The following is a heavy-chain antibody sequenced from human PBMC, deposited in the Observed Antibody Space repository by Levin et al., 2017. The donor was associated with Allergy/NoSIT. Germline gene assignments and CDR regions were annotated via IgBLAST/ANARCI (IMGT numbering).Heavy chain of an antibody. CDR3: ARDKTTTGWFDP. CDR2: IYYSGST. Sequence: SQTLSLTCTVSGGSISSYYWSWIRQPPGKGLEWIGYIYYSGSTNYNPSLKSRVTISVDTSKNQFSLKLSSVTAADTAVYYCARDKTTTGWFDPWGQGTLVTVSS. J-gene: IGHJ5*02. V-gene: IGHV4-59*01. D-gene: IGHD4-17*01. CDR1: GGSISSYY.